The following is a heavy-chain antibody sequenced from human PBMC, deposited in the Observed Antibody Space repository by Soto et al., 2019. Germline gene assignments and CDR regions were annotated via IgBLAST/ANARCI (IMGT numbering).Heavy chain of an antibody. V-gene: IGHV4-30-2*02. CDR1: GGSISSDDYA. CDR2: IHHSGIA. D-gene: IGHD3-10*01. J-gene: IGHJ5*02. CDR3: ESASAGSSKNNWFDP. Sequence: SETLSLTCAVSGGSISSDDYAWSWIRQPPGKGLEWIGYIHHSGIAYYKPSLKSRISLSVDRSKNQFSLKMNSVTAADTAVYYCESASAGSSKNNWFDPWRQGTLVPVSS.